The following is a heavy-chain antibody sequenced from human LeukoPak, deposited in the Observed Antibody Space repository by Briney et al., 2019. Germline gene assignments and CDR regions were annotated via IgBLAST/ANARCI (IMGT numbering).Heavy chain of an antibody. D-gene: IGHD4-23*01. Sequence: GASLRLSCATSGFTFSSYGMSWVRQAPGKGLEWVSAISGSSGTAYYADSVKGRFTISRDNSKNTLYLQMNNLRAEDTAVYYCAKDRGYGGNSALDYWGQGTLVIVSS. CDR3: AKDRGYGGNSALDY. CDR1: GFTFSSYG. CDR2: ISGSSGTA. J-gene: IGHJ4*02. V-gene: IGHV3-23*01.